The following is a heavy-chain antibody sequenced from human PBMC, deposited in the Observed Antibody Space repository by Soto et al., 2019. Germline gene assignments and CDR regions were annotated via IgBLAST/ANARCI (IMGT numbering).Heavy chain of an antibody. D-gene: IGHD1-26*01. CDR1: GFTFSNYA. CDR2: ISGSGGST. V-gene: IGHV3-23*01. J-gene: IGHJ1*01. Sequence: PGGSLRLSCAASGFTFSNYAMSWVRQAPGKGLEWVSGISGSGGSTYYADSVKGRFTISRDNSKNTLYLQMNSLRAEDTAVYYCAKLALYSGSPGFFQHWGQGTLVTVSS. CDR3: AKLALYSGSPGFFQH.